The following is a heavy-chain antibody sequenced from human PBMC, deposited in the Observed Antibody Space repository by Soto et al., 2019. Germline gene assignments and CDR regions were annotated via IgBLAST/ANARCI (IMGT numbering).Heavy chain of an antibody. D-gene: IGHD1-26*01. CDR2: ISTSHGYT. J-gene: IGHJ4*02. CDR3: VKDRDSGGSLSGY. CDR1: GYTFTSYG. Sequence: QVKLVQSGAEVKKPGASVKVSCKAFGYTFTSYGITWVRQAPGQELEWMGWISTSHGYTIYAQKVQGRVPMTRDTATRTAYMELRSLRSDATAMYCCVKDRDSGGSLSGYWGQGSLVTVSS. V-gene: IGHV1-18*01.